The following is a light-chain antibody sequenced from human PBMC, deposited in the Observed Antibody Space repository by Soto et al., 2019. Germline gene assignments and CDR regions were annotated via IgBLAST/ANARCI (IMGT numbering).Light chain of an antibody. CDR2: GAS. CDR3: QQYNSWPPWT. V-gene: IGKV3-15*01. CDR1: QSVRSN. J-gene: IGKJ1*01. Sequence: EIVMTQSPATLSVSPGERATLSCRASQSVRSNLAWYQQKPGQAPRLLIYGASTRATGIPARFSGSGSGTEFTLTISSLQSEDFAVYYCQQYNSWPPWTFGQGTMVEIK.